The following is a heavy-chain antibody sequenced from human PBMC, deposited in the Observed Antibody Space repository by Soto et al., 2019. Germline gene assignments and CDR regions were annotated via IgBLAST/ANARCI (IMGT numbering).Heavy chain of an antibody. CDR1: GYTFTSYA. V-gene: IGHV1-3*01. J-gene: IGHJ6*02. D-gene: IGHD1-26*01. CDR3: AVGRPSWSYEGMDV. CDR2: INAGNGNT. Sequence: QVQLVQSGAEVKKPGASVTVSCKASGYTFTSYAMHWVRQAPGQRLEWMGWINAGNGNTKYSQKFQGRVTITRDTSASTAYLELSSLRSEDTAVYYCAVGRPSWSYEGMDVWGQGTTVTVSS.